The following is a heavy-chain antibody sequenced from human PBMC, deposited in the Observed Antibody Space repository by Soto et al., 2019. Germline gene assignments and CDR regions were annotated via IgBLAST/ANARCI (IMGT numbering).Heavy chain of an antibody. D-gene: IGHD5-12*01. CDR1: GYTLTELS. CDR2: FDPEDGET. CDR3: ATTDPIVATIPNFDY. J-gene: IGHJ4*02. Sequence: ASVKVSCKVSGYTLTELSMHWVRQAPGKGLEWMGGFDPEDGETIYAQKFQGRVTMTEDTSTDTAYMELSSLRSEDTAVYYCATTDPIVATIPNFDYWGQGTLVTVSS. V-gene: IGHV1-24*01.